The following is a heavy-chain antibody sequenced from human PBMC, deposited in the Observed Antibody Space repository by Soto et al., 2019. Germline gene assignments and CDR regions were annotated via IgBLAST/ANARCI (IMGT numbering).Heavy chain of an antibody. J-gene: IGHJ4*02. V-gene: IGHV1-58*01. D-gene: IGHD5-12*01. CDR1: GFTFTSSA. CDR3: AAGPTKMATIDY. Sequence: QMQLVQSGPEVKKPGTSVKVSCKASGFTFTSSAVQWVRQARGQRLEWIGWIVVGSGNTNYAQKFQERVTITRDMSTSTAYMELSSPRSEDTAVYYCAAGPTKMATIDYWGQGTLVTVSS. CDR2: IVVGSGNT.